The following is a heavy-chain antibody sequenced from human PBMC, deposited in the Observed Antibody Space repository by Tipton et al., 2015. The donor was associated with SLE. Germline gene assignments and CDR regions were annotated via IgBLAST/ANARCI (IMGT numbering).Heavy chain of an antibody. D-gene: IGHD6-13*01. J-gene: IGHJ6*03. V-gene: IGHV3-7*01. Sequence: SLRLSCEASGFTFSNYWMNWVRQAPGKGLEWVASIKQDGSDKYYVDPVKGRFTISRDNANNSLFLQMNSLRAEDTAVYYCARDEYSSSWGDYYYYMDVWGTGTTVTVSS. CDR1: GFTFSNYW. CDR2: IKQDGSDK. CDR3: ARDEYSSSWGDYYYYMDV.